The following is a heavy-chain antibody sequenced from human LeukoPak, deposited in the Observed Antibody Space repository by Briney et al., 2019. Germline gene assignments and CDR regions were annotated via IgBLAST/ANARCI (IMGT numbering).Heavy chain of an antibody. D-gene: IGHD1-26*01. V-gene: IGHV4-34*01. CDR2: INHSGST. CDR3: ARTLVGGATCY. J-gene: IGHJ4*02. CDR1: GGSFSGYY. Sequence: PSETLSLTCAVYGGSFSGYYWSWIRQPPGKGLEWIGEINHSGSTNYNPSLKSRVTISVDTSKNQFSLKLSSVTAADTAVYYCARTLVGGATCYWGQGTLVTVSS.